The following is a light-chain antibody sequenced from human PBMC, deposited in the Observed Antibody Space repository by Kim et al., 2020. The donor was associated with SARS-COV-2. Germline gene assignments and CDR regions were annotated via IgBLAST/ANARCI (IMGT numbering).Light chain of an antibody. CDR1: QSLSSN. CDR2: DAA. Sequence: SLSPGERATLSRRASQSLSSNLTWYQQTPGQAPRLLIYDAANRATGIPAGFSGSGSGTDFSLTISSLEPEEFTVYSCQLPSNWPLPFGQGP. J-gene: IGKJ2*01. CDR3: QLPSNWPLP. V-gene: IGKV3-11*01.